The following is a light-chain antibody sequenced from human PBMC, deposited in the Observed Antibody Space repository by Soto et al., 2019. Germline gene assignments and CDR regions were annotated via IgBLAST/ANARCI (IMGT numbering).Light chain of an antibody. J-gene: IGKJ1*01. CDR3: HQYGSSSWT. V-gene: IGKV3-20*01. Sequence: EIVLTQSPATLSLSPGERATLSCRASQSVSSYLAWYQQKPGQAPRLLIYGASGRATGIPDRFSGSGSGTDFTLTISRLEPEDFAVYYCHQYGSSSWTFGQGTKVDIK. CDR1: QSVSSY. CDR2: GAS.